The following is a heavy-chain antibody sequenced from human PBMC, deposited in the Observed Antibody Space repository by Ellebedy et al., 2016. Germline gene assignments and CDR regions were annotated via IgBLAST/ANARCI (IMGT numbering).Heavy chain of an antibody. J-gene: IGHJ4*02. V-gene: IGHV1-2*02. CDR2: INPNDGET. CDR1: GYTFTGYY. CDR3: VRESFKFDY. Sequence: ASVKVSXXAPGYTFTGYYIHWVRQAPGQGLEWVGWINPNDGETKYAQKFQGRVTMTRDTSISTAYMELSRLRSDDTALYYCVRESFKFDYWGQGNLVTVSS.